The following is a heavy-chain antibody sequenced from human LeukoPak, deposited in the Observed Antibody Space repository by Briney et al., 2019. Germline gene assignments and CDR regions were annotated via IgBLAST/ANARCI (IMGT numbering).Heavy chain of an antibody. V-gene: IGHV4-39*07. D-gene: IGHD2-8*01. J-gene: IGHJ5*02. CDR2: IYYSGST. CDR1: GGSISSSSYY. Sequence: SETLSLTCTVSGGSISSSSYYWGWIRQPPGKGLEWIGIIYYSGSTYYNPSLKSRVTISVDRSKNQFSLKLSSVTAADTAVYYCARDAQYCSNGVCENWFDPWGQGTLVTVSS. CDR3: ARDAQYCSNGVCENWFDP.